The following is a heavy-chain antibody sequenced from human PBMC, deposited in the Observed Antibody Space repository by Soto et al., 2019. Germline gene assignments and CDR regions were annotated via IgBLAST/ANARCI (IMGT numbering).Heavy chain of an antibody. D-gene: IGHD3-22*01. CDR3: ASDYDSSGYLTRSFAFDI. CDR2: ISYDGSNK. Sequence: GLSLRLSCAASGFTFSSYAMHWVLQAPGKGLEWVAVISYDGSNKYYADSVKGLFTLSRDNSKNTLYLQMNRLRAEDTAVYYCASDYDSSGYLTRSFAFDIWGQGTMVTVSS. V-gene: IGHV3-30-3*02. CDR1: GFTFSSYA. J-gene: IGHJ3*02.